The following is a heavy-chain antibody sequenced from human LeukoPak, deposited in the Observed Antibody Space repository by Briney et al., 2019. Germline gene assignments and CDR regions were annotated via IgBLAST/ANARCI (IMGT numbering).Heavy chain of an antibody. Sequence: GGSLRLSCAASGFTFSSYAMSWVRQAPGKGLEWVSVISGSDGSTYYSDSVKGRFTISRDSSKNTLHLQMNSLRAEDTAVYYCAKGGDGSESYYGYYFDYWGQGTLVTVSS. J-gene: IGHJ4*02. D-gene: IGHD3-10*01. CDR3: AKGGDGSESYYGYYFDY. V-gene: IGHV3-23*01. CDR2: ISGSDGST. CDR1: GFTFSSYA.